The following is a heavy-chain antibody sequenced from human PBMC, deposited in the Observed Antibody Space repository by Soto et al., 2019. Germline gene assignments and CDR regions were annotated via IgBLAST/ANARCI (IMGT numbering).Heavy chain of an antibody. V-gene: IGHV1-69*12. CDR2: IIPIFTTP. CDR3: ARPIQYYFDTSAQSAWFDP. D-gene: IGHD3-22*01. CDR1: GSTFGSYP. J-gene: IGHJ5*02. Sequence: QVQLVQSGAEVKKPGSSVKVSCKTSGSTFGSYPISWARQAPGQGHEWMGGIIPIFTTPNYAQKFQGRVTITADESTSIAYMELSSLRSEDTAVYYCARPIQYYFDTSAQSAWFDPWGQGTLVTVSS.